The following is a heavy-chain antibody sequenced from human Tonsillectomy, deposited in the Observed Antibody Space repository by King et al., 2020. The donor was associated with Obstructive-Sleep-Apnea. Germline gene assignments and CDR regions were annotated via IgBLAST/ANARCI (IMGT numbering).Heavy chain of an antibody. CDR3: ARVEYSAMVRGVLGY. CDR2: IYYSGST. J-gene: IGHJ4*02. D-gene: IGHD3-10*01. CDR1: GGSISSSSYY. V-gene: IGHV4-39*07. Sequence: QLQESGPGLVKPSETLSLTCTVSGGSISSSSYYWGWIRQPPGKGLEWIGSIYYSGSTYYNPSLKSRVTISVDTSKNQFSLRLSSVTAADTAVYYCARVEYSAMVRGVLGYWGQGTLVTVSS.